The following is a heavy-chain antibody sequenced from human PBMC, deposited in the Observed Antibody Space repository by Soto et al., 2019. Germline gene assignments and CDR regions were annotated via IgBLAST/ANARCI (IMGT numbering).Heavy chain of an antibody. CDR3: AREYCISTSCPKRAPGMDV. D-gene: IGHD2-2*01. CDR1: GYTFTGYY. J-gene: IGHJ6*02. CDR2: INPNSGGT. Sequence: GASVKVSCKASGYTFTGYYMHWVRQAPGQGLEWMGWINPNSGGTNYAQKFQGWVTMTRDTSISTAYMELSRLRSDDTAVYYCAREYCISTSCPKRAPGMDVWGQGTTVTVSS. V-gene: IGHV1-2*04.